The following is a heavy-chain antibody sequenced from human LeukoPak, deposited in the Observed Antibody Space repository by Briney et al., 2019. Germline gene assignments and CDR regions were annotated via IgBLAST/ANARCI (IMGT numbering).Heavy chain of an antibody. CDR3: ARVLSSGYYYYFDY. CDR1: GYSISSGYY. J-gene: IGHJ4*02. V-gene: IGHV4-38-2*02. CDR2: IYHSGST. Sequence: SETLSLTCTVSGYSISSGYYWGWIRQPPGKGLEWIGSIYHSGSTYYNPSLKSRVTISVDTSKNQFSLKLSSVTAADTAVYYCARVLSSGYYYYFDYWGQGTLVTVSS. D-gene: IGHD3-22*01.